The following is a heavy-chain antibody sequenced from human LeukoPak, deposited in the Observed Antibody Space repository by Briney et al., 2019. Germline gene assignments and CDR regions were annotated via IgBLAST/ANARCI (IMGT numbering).Heavy chain of an antibody. V-gene: IGHV3-74*01. D-gene: IGHD3-22*01. CDR1: GFTFSSYW. Sequence: GGSLRLSCAASGFTFSSYWMHWVRQAPGKGLVWVSRINSDGSSTSYADSVKGRFTISRDNAKNTLYLQMNSLRAEDTAVYYCARGTYYYDSSGYYYDYRGQGTLVTVSS. CDR2: INSDGSST. J-gene: IGHJ4*02. CDR3: ARGTYYYDSSGYYYDY.